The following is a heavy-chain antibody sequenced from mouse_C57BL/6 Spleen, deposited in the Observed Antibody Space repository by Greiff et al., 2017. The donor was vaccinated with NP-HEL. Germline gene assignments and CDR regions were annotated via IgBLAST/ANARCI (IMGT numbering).Heavy chain of an antibody. CDR3: ARHETGYYDYDYWYFDV. Sequence: SGAELVKPGASVKLSCKASGYTFTEYTIHWVKQRSGQGLEWIGWFYPGSGSIKYNEKFKDKATLTADKSSSTVYMELSRLTSEDSAVYFCARHETGYYDYDYWYFDVWGTGTTVTVSS. J-gene: IGHJ1*03. CDR2: FYPGSGSI. D-gene: IGHD2-4*01. CDR1: GYTFTEYT. V-gene: IGHV1-62-2*01.